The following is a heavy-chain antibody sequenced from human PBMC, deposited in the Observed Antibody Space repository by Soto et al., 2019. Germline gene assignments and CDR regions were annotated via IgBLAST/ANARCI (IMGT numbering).Heavy chain of an antibody. CDR2: IIPILGIA. V-gene: IGHV1-69*02. CDR1: GGTFSSYT. D-gene: IGHD3-3*01. CDR3: ASCITICGVVGIRQYFDL. Sequence: QVQLVQSGAEVKKPGSSVKVSCKASGGTFSSYTISWVRQAPGQGLEWMGRIIPILGIANYARKFQGRVTITADTSSSTAYMELSSLRSEDAAVYYCASCITICGVVGIRQYFDLWGRGTLVTVSS. J-gene: IGHJ2*01.